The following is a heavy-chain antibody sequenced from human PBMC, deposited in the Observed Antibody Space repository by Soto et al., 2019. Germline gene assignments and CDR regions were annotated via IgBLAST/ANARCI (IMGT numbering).Heavy chain of an antibody. J-gene: IGHJ5*02. V-gene: IGHV4-30-2*01. CDR2: IYHSGST. Sequence: SETLSLTCAVSGGSISSGGYSWSWIRQPPGKGLQWIGYIYHSGSTYYNPSLKSRVTISVDRSKNQFSLKLSSVTAADTAVYYCAREDGSGSYSWFDPWGQGTLVTVSS. CDR1: GGSISSGGYS. D-gene: IGHD3-10*01. CDR3: AREDGSGSYSWFDP.